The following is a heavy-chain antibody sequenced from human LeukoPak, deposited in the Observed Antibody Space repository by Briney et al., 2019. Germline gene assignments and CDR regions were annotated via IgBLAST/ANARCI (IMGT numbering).Heavy chain of an antibody. CDR1: GFTFSSYW. D-gene: IGHD4-17*01. Sequence: GRSLRLSCAASGFTFSSYWMSWVRQAPGKGLEWVANIKQDGSEKYYVDSVKGRFTISRDNAKNSLYLQMNSLRAEDTAVYYCAREVDYGDYYLFDYWGQGTLVTVSS. V-gene: IGHV3-7*01. J-gene: IGHJ4*02. CDR2: IKQDGSEK. CDR3: AREVDYGDYYLFDY.